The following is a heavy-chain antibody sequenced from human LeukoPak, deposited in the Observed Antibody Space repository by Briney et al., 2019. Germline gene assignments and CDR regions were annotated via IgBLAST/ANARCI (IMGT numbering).Heavy chain of an antibody. CDR3: ARHYELTRIGAYDSSGSLWLDV. V-gene: IGHV5-51*01. Sequence: GESLKISCKGSGYSFTSYWIGWVRQMPGKGLEWMGIIYPGDSDTRYSPSFQGQVTISADKSISTAYLQWSSLKASDTATYYCARHYELTRIGAYDSSGSLWLDVWGQGTTVTVSS. D-gene: IGHD3-22*01. CDR2: IYPGDSDT. CDR1: GYSFTSYW. J-gene: IGHJ6*02.